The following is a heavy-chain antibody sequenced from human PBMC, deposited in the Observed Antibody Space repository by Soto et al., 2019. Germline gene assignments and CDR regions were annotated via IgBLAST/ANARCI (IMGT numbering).Heavy chain of an antibody. CDR2: ISAYNGNT. CDR1: GYTFPSYG. Sequence: ASVKVSCKASGYTFPSYGISWVRQAPGQGLEWMGWISAYNGNTNYAQKLQGRVTMTTATSTNTVFLELRSLKSDDTAIYYCARDRLRGYDSSGFYSWGQGTMVTVSS. D-gene: IGHD3-22*01. J-gene: IGHJ4*02. CDR3: ARDRLRGYDSSGFYS. V-gene: IGHV1-18*01.